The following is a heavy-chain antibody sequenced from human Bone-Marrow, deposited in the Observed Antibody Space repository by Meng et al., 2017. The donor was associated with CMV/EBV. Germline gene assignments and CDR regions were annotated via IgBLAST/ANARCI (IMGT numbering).Heavy chain of an antibody. CDR3: ARGGTNYYYYDVDV. CDR1: GYTFTSYD. J-gene: IGHJ6*02. V-gene: IGHV1-8*01. Sequence: ASVKVSCKASGYTFTSYDINWVRQATGQGLEWMGWMNPNSGNTGYAQKFQGRVTMTRNTSISTAYMELSSLRSEDTAVYYCARGGTNYYYYDVDVWGQGTTVTVSS. CDR2: MNPNSGNT.